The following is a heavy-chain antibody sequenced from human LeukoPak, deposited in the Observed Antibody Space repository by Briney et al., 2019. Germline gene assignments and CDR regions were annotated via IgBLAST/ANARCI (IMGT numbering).Heavy chain of an antibody. CDR2: IYSGGTT. V-gene: IGHV3-53*05. Sequence: GGSLRLSCAASGFTFSSYWMSWVRQAPGKGLEWVSLIYSGGTTYYADSVKGRFTISRDNSKNTLYLQMNSLRADDTAVYYCAGRFCSSTSCYVNAFDIWGQGTMVTVSS. J-gene: IGHJ3*02. D-gene: IGHD2-2*01. CDR1: GFTFSSYW. CDR3: AGRFCSSTSCYVNAFDI.